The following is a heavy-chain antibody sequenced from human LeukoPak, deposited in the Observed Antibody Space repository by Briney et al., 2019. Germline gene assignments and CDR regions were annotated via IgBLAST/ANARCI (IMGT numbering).Heavy chain of an antibody. CDR1: GGSITTGGYS. D-gene: IGHD2-2*01. CDR3: ARVGVVPAAPFDY. V-gene: IGHV4-30-2*01. Sequence: SETLSLTCAVSGGSITTGGYSWSWIRQPPGKGLEWIGYIYHSGSTYYNPSLKSRVTISVDRSKNQFSLKLSSVTAADTAVYYCARVGVVPAAPFDYWGQGTLVTVSS. J-gene: IGHJ4*02. CDR2: IYHSGST.